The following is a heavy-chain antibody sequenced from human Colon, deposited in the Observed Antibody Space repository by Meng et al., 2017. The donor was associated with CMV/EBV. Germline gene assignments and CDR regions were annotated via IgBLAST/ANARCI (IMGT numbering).Heavy chain of an antibody. Sequence: GESLKISCAASGFTFSSYSMNWVRQAPGKGLEWVSSISSSSSYIYYADSVKGRFTISRDNSKNTLHLQMNSLRPDDTATYYCAKGRGPSSVTGTPGDYYHDYAMDVWGQGTTVTVSS. CDR2: ISSSSSYI. D-gene: IGHD1-1*01. CDR1: GFTFSSYS. V-gene: IGHV3-21*01. J-gene: IGHJ6*02. CDR3: AKGRGPSSVTGTPGDYYHDYAMDV.